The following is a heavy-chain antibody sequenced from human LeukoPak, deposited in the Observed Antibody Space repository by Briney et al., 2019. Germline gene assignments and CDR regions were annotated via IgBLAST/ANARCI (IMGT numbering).Heavy chain of an antibody. J-gene: IGHJ6*03. D-gene: IGHD5-18*01. CDR1: GGSINRYY. CDR2: IHSGGTT. CDR3: VRDSPDGYTNGHYYYYMDV. V-gene: IGHV4-4*07. Sequence: SETLSLTCTVSGGSINRYYWTWIRQPAGKGLEWIGRIHSGGTTNYNPSLESRITLSMDTSQNQVSLRLDSVTAADTAVYFCVRDSPDGYTNGHYYYYMDVWGKGTTVTVSS.